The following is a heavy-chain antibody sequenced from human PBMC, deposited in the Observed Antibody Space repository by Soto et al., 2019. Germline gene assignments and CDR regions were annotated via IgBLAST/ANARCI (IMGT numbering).Heavy chain of an antibody. J-gene: IGHJ4*02. D-gene: IGHD3-10*01. CDR3: ARHITMDRQLVY. CDR1: GFTVSSNY. V-gene: IGHV3-53*01. CDR2: IYSGGST. Sequence: EVQLVESGGGLIQPGGSLRLSCAASGFTVSSNYMSWVRQAPGKGLEWVSVIYSGGSTYYADSVKGRFTISRDNAKNTLYLQMNSLRAEDRAVYYCARHITMDRQLVYWGQGTLVTVSS.